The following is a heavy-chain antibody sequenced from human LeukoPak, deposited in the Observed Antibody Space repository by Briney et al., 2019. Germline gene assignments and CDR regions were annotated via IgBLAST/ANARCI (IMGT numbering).Heavy chain of an antibody. CDR3: ARLPYDILTGYSQHFDY. Sequence: SETLSLTCTVSGGSISSSSYYWGWIRQPPGKGLEWIGSIYYSGSTYYNPSLKSRVTISVDTSKNQFSLKLSSVTAADTAVYYCARLPYDILTGYSQHFDYWGQGTLVTVSS. V-gene: IGHV4-39*01. CDR2: IYYSGST. CDR1: GGSISSSSYY. D-gene: IGHD3-9*01. J-gene: IGHJ4*02.